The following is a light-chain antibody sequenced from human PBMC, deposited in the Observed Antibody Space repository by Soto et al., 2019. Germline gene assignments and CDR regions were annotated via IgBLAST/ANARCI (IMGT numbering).Light chain of an antibody. Sequence: QSVLTQPASVSGSPGQSITISCTGTSGDIGGYNYVSWYQQHPGKAPKLLISEVTNRPSGISNRFSGSKSGNTASLTISGLQAEDGADYYCSSYSTNSPPVIFGGGTKLTVL. CDR2: EVT. J-gene: IGLJ2*01. CDR3: SSYSTNSPPVI. V-gene: IGLV2-14*01. CDR1: SGDIGGYNY.